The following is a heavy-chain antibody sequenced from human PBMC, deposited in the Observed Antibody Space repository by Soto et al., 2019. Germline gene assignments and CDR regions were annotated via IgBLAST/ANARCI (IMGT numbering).Heavy chain of an antibody. CDR1: GDSFISYA. CDR2: IIPIFGRG. V-gene: IGHV1-69*05. Sequence: QVQLVQSGAEVRKPGSSVKVSCKVSGDSFISYAISWVRQAPGQGLEWMGGIIPIFGRGNYAQRFQGRVDSASDETARKVPMELSGRRYEDTAVYYCARDGSTVETAMVSQYYYGMDVWGQGTTVTVSS. CDR3: ARDGSTVETAMVSQYYYGMDV. D-gene: IGHD5-18*01. J-gene: IGHJ6*02.